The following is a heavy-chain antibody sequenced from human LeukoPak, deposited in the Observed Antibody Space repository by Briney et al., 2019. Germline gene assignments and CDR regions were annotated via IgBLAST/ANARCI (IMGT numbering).Heavy chain of an antibody. V-gene: IGHV3-43*01. Sequence: GGSLRLSCAASGFTLGDYTLHWVRQAPGKGLEWVSLISWDGDNSYYADSVKGRFTISRDNSKNSLYLQMNSLRVEDTALYYCAKSQQWLPGDYWGQGTLVTVSS. J-gene: IGHJ4*02. CDR3: AKSQQWLPGDY. CDR1: GFTLGDYT. D-gene: IGHD6-19*01. CDR2: ISWDGDNS.